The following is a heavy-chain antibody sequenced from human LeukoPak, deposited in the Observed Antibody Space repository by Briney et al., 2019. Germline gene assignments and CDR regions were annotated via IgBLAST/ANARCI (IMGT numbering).Heavy chain of an antibody. D-gene: IGHD6-13*01. CDR1: GFTFSSYS. V-gene: IGHV3-48*01. Sequence: GGSLRLSCAASGFTFSSYSMNWVRQAPGKGLEWVSYISSSGSTIYYADSVKGRFTISRDNAKNSLYLQMNSLRAEDTAVYYCARAHSSSWYQNWFDPWGQGTLVTVSS. CDR3: ARAHSSSWYQNWFDP. J-gene: IGHJ5*02. CDR2: ISSSGSTI.